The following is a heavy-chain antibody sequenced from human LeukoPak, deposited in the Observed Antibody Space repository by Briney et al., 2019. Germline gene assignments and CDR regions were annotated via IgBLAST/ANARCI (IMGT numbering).Heavy chain of an antibody. D-gene: IGHD5-18*01. V-gene: IGHV3-21*01. CDR1: GFTFSSYS. J-gene: IGHJ5*02. Sequence: PGGSLRLSCAASGFTFSSYSMNWVRQAPGKGLEWVSSISSSSSYIYYADSVKGRFTISRDNAKNSLYLQMNSLRAEDTAVYYCAREKLSDIATATGWFDPWGQGTLVTVSS. CDR3: AREKLSDIATATGWFDP. CDR2: ISSSSSYI.